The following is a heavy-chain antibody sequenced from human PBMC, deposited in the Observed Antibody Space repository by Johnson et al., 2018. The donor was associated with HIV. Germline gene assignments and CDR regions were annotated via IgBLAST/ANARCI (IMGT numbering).Heavy chain of an antibody. CDR2: ISYAGRNK. CDR1: GFTFSSYA. CDR3: ARDRVPAAIGLAYRGAFDI. Sequence: VQLVESGGGVVQPGRSLRLSCAASGFTFSSYALHWVRPAPGTGLEWLAVISYAGRNKYYAASVKRRFPLSRYNSKNTLYLQMNSLRAEDTAVYYCARDRVPAAIGLAYRGAFDIWGQGTMVTVSS. J-gene: IGHJ3*02. V-gene: IGHV3-30*04. D-gene: IGHD2-2*02.